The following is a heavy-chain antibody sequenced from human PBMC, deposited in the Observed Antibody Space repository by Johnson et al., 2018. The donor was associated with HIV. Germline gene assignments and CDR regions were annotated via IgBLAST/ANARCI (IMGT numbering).Heavy chain of an antibody. CDR2: ISYDGSNK. Sequence: QMQLVESGGGVVQPGRSLRLSCAASGFTFSSYAMHWVRQAPGKGLEWVAVISYDGSNKYYADSVKGRFTISRDNSKNTLYLQMNSLRAEDTAVYYCARSVGYCSGGFDFWGQGTRVSVSS. CDR1: GFTFSSYA. D-gene: IGHD2-15*01. V-gene: IGHV3-30-3*01. J-gene: IGHJ3*01. CDR3: ARSVGYCSGGFDF.